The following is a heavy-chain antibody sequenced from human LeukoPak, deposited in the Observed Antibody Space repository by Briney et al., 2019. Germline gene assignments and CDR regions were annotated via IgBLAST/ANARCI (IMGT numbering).Heavy chain of an antibody. V-gene: IGHV3-21*01. J-gene: IGHJ3*02. D-gene: IGHD1-26*01. Sequence: PGGSLRLSCAASGFTFSSYSMNWVRQAPGKGLEWVSYISSISSYIYYADSVKGRFTISRDNAKNSLYLQMDSLRAEDTAVYYCARDPSGSYYPRVSGALDIWGQGTMVTVSS. CDR3: ARDPSGSYYPRVSGALDI. CDR1: GFTFSSYS. CDR2: ISSISSYI.